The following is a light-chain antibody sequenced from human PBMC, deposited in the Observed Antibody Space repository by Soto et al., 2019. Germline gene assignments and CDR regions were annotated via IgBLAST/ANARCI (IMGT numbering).Light chain of an antibody. CDR1: QSISSY. V-gene: IGKV1-39*01. J-gene: IGKJ3*01. CDR3: QQSYSTPIT. CDR2: AAS. Sequence: DIQMTQSPSSLSASVGDRVTITCRASQSISSYLNWYQQKPGKAPKLLIYAASSLQSGVPSRFSGSESGTDFTLTISSLQPEDFATYYCQQSYSTPITCGPGTKVDIK.